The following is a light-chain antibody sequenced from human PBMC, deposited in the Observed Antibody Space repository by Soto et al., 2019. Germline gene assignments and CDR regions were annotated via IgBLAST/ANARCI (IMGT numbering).Light chain of an antibody. CDR1: QSVSSN. Sequence: EIVMTQSPPTLSVSPGERATLSFRDSQSVSSNLAWDQQKPGQAPRLLIYGASTRATGIPARFSGSGSGTEFTLTISSLQSEDFAVYYCQQYNNWPPITFGQGTRLEIK. J-gene: IGKJ5*01. V-gene: IGKV3-15*01. CDR3: QQYNNWPPIT. CDR2: GAS.